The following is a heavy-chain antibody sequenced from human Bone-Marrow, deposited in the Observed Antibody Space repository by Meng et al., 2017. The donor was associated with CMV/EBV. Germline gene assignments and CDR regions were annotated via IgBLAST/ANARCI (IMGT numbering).Heavy chain of an antibody. Sequence: GESLKISCAASGFTFSSYGMHWVRQAPGKGLEWVAVIWYDGSNKYYADSVKGRFTISRDNSKNTLYLQMNSLRAEDTAVYYCAKTIVVVNTLYYFDYWGQGTLVTVSS. D-gene: IGHD2-15*01. V-gene: IGHV3-33*06. J-gene: IGHJ4*02. CDR2: IWYDGSNK. CDR1: GFTFSSYG. CDR3: AKTIVVVNTLYYFDY.